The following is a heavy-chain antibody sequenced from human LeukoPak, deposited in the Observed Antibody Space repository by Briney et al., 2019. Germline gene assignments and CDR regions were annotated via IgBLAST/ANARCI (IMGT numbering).Heavy chain of an antibody. CDR2: INPSGGST. J-gene: IGHJ5*02. V-gene: IGHV1-46*01. CDR1: GYTFTSYY. Sequence: ASVKVSCKASGYTFTSYYMHWVRQAPGQGLEWMGIINPSGGSTSYAQKFQGRVTMTRDTSTSTVYMELSSLRAEDTAVYYCARDDGRRWFDPWGQGTRVTVSS. CDR3: ARDDGRRWFDP.